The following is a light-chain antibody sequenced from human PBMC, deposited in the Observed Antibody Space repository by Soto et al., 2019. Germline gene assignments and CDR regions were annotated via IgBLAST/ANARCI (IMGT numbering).Light chain of an antibody. Sequence: EIVLTQSPGTLSLSPGERATLSCRASQSVSSSYLAWYQQKPGQAPRLLIYGASSRATGIPDRFSGSGSGTDFTLTISRLEPEDFAVYYCQQWVAGTFGQGTKVEIK. CDR3: QQWVAGT. CDR2: GAS. V-gene: IGKV3-20*01. J-gene: IGKJ1*01. CDR1: QSVSSSY.